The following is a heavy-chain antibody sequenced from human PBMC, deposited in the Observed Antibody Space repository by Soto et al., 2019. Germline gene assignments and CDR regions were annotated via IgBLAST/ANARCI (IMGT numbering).Heavy chain of an antibody. V-gene: IGHV4-31*03. D-gene: IGHD5-18*01. J-gene: IGHJ5*02. CDR3: ATKYTSRPTLNWLDP. Sequence: TMSHPNTVSGGYIRNLSYYCILKQQHPGKGLEGIGYISYSGATYHNPSLKRRVIVSVDTSNNQFSLPLSSVTAADTPLYFCATKYTSRPTLNWLDPWVQGTLVTVSS. CDR2: ISYSGAT. CDR1: GGYIRNLSYY.